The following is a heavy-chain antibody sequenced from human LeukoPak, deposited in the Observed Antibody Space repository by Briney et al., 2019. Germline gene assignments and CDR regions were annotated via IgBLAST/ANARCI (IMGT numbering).Heavy chain of an antibody. CDR3: ARVMASSGSFDY. CDR1: GFTFSSYS. V-gene: IGHV3-21*01. D-gene: IGHD6-19*01. J-gene: IGHJ4*02. Sequence: GGSLRLSCAASGFTFSSYSMNWVRQAPGKGLEWASSISSSSSYIYYADSVKGRFTISRDNAKNSLYLQMNSLRAEDTAVYYCARVMASSGSFDYWGQGTLVTVSS. CDR2: ISSSSSYI.